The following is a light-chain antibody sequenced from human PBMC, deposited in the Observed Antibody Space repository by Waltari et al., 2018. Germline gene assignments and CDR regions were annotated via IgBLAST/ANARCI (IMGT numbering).Light chain of an antibody. Sequence: QSVLTQPPSASGTPGQRVTISCSGSSSNIGSNYIYWYQQLPGTAPKLLISRNNQRPSGVPDRFSGAKSGTSASRAISGLRSEDEADYYCTTWDDSLSGYVFGTGTKVTVL. CDR3: TTWDDSLSGYV. CDR2: RNN. V-gene: IGLV1-47*01. J-gene: IGLJ1*01. CDR1: SSNIGSNY.